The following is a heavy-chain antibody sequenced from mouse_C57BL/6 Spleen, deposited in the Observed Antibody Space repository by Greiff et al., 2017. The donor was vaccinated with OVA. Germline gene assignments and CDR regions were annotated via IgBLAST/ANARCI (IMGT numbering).Heavy chain of an antibody. V-gene: IGHV1-80*01. Sequence: VQLQQSGAELVKPGASVKISCKASGYAFSSYWMNWVKQRPGKGLEWIGQIYPGDGDTNYNGKFKGKATLTAAKSSSTAYMLLSSRTSEDSAVYFCAHGSSYSAGAMDYWGQGTSVTVSS. D-gene: IGHD1-1*01. CDR2: IYPGDGDT. CDR3: AHGSSYSAGAMDY. J-gene: IGHJ4*01. CDR1: GYAFSSYW.